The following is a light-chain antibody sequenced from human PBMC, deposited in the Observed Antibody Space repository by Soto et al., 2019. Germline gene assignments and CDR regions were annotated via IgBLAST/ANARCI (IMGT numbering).Light chain of an antibody. J-gene: IGLJ1*01. CDR3: CSYAGSSTFRHDV. CDR2: EVS. V-gene: IGLV2-23*02. CDR1: SSDVGSYNL. Sequence: QSALTQPASVSGSPGQSITISCTGTSSDVGSYNLVSWYQQHPGKAPKLMIYEVSKRPSGVSNRFSGSKSGNTASLTISGLQAEDEADYYCCSYAGSSTFRHDVFGTGTKVTVL.